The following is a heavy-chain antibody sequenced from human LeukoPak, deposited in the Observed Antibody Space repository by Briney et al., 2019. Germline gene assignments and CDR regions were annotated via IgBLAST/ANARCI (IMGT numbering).Heavy chain of an antibody. Sequence: ASVKVSCKASTYTFTRYGISWVRQAPGQGLEWMGWISGYNGNTNYAQKFLGRVSMTADTATSTAYMELRSLRSDDAAVYYCARVWGDPRGYYRDVWAKGTRATISS. D-gene: IGHD3-16*01. CDR1: TYTFTRYG. V-gene: IGHV1-18*01. CDR2: ISGYNGNT. CDR3: ARVWGDPRGYYRDV. J-gene: IGHJ6*03.